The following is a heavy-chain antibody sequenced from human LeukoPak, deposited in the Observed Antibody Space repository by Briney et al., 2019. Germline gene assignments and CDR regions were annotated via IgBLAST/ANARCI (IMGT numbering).Heavy chain of an antibody. J-gene: IGHJ4*02. CDR2: IYYSGST. V-gene: IGHV4-39*07. Sequence: PSETLSLTCTVSGGSISSSSYYWGWIRQPPGKGLEWIGSIYYSGSTYYNPSLKSRVTISVDTSKNQFSLKLSSVTAADTAVYYCASIIGDILTGPLFDYWGQGTLVTVSS. CDR1: GGSISSSSYY. D-gene: IGHD3-9*01. CDR3: ASIIGDILTGPLFDY.